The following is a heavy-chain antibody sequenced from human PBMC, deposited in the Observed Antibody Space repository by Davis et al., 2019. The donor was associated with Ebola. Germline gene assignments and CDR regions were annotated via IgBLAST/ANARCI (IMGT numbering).Heavy chain of an antibody. V-gene: IGHV4-59*11. D-gene: IGHD3-16*01. CDR1: GGSISSHY. Sequence: PSETLSLTCTVSGGSISSHYWSWIRQPPGKGLEWIGYIYYSGSTNYNPSLKSRATISADTSKNQFSLMLRSVTAADTAVYYCVRFGHGAYWGQGILVTVSS. J-gene: IGHJ4*02. CDR3: VRFGHGAY. CDR2: IYYSGST.